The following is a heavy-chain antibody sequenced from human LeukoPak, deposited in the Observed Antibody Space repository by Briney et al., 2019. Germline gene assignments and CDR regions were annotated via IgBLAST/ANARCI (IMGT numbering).Heavy chain of an antibody. CDR1: GGSISSYY. D-gene: IGHD1-26*01. J-gene: IGHJ5*02. V-gene: IGHV4-59*01. Sequence: PSETLSLTCTVSGGSISSYYWSWIRQPAGKGLEWIGYIYYTGSTSYNPSLKSRVTMSLDASKNQFSLELNSVTPADTAVYYCARGGNYWPQWWFDPWGQGTLVSVSS. CDR3: ARGGNYWPQWWFDP. CDR2: IYYTGST.